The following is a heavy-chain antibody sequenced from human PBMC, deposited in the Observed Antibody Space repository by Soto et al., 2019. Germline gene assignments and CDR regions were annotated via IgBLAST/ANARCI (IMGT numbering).Heavy chain of an antibody. V-gene: IGHV3-30-3*01. J-gene: IGHJ6*02. Sequence: GGSLRLSCAASGFTFSSYAMHWVRQAPGKGLEWVAVISYDGSNKYYADSVKGRFTISRDNSKNTLYLQMNSLRAEDTAVYYCARDSAGTHYYYGMDVWGQGTTVTVSS. CDR3: ARDSAGTHYYYGMDV. CDR2: ISYDGSNK. D-gene: IGHD6-13*01. CDR1: GFTFSSYA.